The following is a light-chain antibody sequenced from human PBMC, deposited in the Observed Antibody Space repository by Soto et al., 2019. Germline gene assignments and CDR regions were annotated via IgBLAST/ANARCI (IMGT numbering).Light chain of an antibody. Sequence: DLQMTQSPSSLSASVGDRVTITCRASQSISSYVNWYQQRPGKAPKLMIYAASGMASGVPSRFSGRGSGTDFTLTISSLQPEDFATYYCQQSYSSPWTFGQGTKVEIK. CDR1: QSISSY. J-gene: IGKJ1*01. CDR3: QQSYSSPWT. CDR2: AAS. V-gene: IGKV1-39*01.